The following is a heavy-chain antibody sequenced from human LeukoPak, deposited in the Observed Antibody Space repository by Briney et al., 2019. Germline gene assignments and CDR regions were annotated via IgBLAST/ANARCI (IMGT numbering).Heavy chain of an antibody. J-gene: IGHJ6*03. CDR3: VRGRVSSSTWHSTYYYYFYMDV. V-gene: IGHV4-59*01. D-gene: IGHD5-12*01. Sequence: PSETLSLTCSVSDDSITMYYWTWIRQPPGKGLEWIGYVDHTGSTNFNPSLNGRVSISRDTTKNLFSLRLRSVTAADTAVYFCVRGRVSSSTWHSTYYYYFYMDVWGKGTTVTVSS. CDR2: VDHTGST. CDR1: DDSITMYY.